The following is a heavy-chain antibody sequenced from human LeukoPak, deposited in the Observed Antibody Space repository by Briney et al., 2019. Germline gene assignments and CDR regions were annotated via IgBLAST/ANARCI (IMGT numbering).Heavy chain of an antibody. J-gene: IGHJ4*02. V-gene: IGHV3-7*01. CDR3: ARDPFWSGYFDFDY. Sequence: SGGSLRLSCAASGFTFSNYNLNWVRQAPGKGLEWVANIEQDGTEKYVDSVKGRFTISRDNAKNSLYLQMNSLRAEDTAVYYCARDPFWSGYFDFDYWGQGTLVTVS. CDR2: IEQDGTEK. CDR1: GFTFSNYN. D-gene: IGHD3-3*01.